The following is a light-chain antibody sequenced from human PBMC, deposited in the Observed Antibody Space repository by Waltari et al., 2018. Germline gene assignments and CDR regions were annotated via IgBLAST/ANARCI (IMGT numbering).Light chain of an antibody. J-gene: IGLJ2*01. Sequence: QSALTQPRSVSGSPGQSVAISCTGTSSDVGAYNSVSWYQQHPGKAPKLMIFYVPKRPSGGPDRFAGSKSAYTASLTISRLQVDDEADYYCCSYAGDFTMLFGGGTKLTVL. CDR2: YVP. CDR3: CSYAGDFTML. CDR1: SSDVGAYNS. V-gene: IGLV2-11*01.